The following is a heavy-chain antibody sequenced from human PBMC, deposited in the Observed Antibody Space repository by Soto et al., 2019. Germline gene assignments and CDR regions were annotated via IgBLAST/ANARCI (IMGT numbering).Heavy chain of an antibody. CDR1: GGSISSYY. J-gene: IGHJ6*02. CDR2: IYYSGST. CDR3: AQTTSYYYGMDV. Sequence: SETLSLTFTVWGGSISSYYWSWIRQPPGKGLEWIGYIYYSGSTNYNPSLKSRVTISVDTSKKQFSLKLSSVTAADTAVYPCAQTTSYYYGMDVWRQGTTVTVSS. V-gene: IGHV4-59*01. D-gene: IGHD1-7*01.